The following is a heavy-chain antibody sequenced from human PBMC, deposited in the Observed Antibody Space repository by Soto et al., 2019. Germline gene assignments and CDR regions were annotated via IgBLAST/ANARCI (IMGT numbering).Heavy chain of an antibody. Sequence: XATLSLTCTVSGGSISSSSYYWSWIRQPPGKGLAWIGEINHSGSTNYNPSLRSRVTISVDTSKNQFSLKLSSVTAADTAVYYCARGGWYSYGSVYFDYWGQGTLVTVSS. J-gene: IGHJ4*02. CDR2: INHSGST. D-gene: IGHD5-18*01. CDR1: GGSISSSSYY. CDR3: ARGGWYSYGSVYFDY. V-gene: IGHV4-39*07.